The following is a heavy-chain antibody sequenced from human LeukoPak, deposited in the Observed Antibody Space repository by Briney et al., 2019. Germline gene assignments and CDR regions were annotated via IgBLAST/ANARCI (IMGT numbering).Heavy chain of an antibody. V-gene: IGHV4-59*08. Sequence: SETLSLTCTVSGGSISSYYWIWIRQPPGKGLEWIGHVSNSGSTKYNPSLKSRVTISIDTSKKHFSLKLSSVTAADTAVYYCASRAYYDSSGLDYWGQGILVTVSS. CDR2: VSNSGST. CDR1: GGSISSYY. J-gene: IGHJ4*02. CDR3: ASRAYYDSSGLDY. D-gene: IGHD3-22*01.